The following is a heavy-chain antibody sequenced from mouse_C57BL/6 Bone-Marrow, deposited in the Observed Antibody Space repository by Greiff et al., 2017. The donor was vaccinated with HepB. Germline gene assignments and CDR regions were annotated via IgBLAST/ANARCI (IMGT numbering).Heavy chain of an antibody. Sequence: EVKLVESGGGLVKPGGSLKLSCAASGFTFSSYAMSWVRQTPEKRLEWVATISDGGSYTYYPDNVKGRFTISRDNAKNNVYLQRSHLKAEDTAKYYCARGQLRLRTWFAYWGQGTLVTAAA. CDR3: ARGQLRLRTWFAY. CDR2: ISDGGSYT. CDR1: GFTFSSYA. V-gene: IGHV5-4*03. J-gene: IGHJ3*01. D-gene: IGHD3-2*02.